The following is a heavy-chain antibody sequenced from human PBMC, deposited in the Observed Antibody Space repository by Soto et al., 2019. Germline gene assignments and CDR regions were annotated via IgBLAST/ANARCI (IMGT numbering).Heavy chain of an antibody. V-gene: IGHV4-39*07. CDR2: IHYSGST. CDR1: GGSISSSSYY. Sequence: PSETLSLTCTVSGGSISSSSYYCGWIRQPPGKVLEWIGSIHYSGSTYYNPSLKSRVTISVDTSKNQFSLKLSSVTAADTAVYYCARGRAGYCSGGSCYSKNEYFQDWGEGTLVTVSS. CDR3: ARGRAGYCSGGSCYSKNEYFQD. J-gene: IGHJ1*01. D-gene: IGHD2-15*01.